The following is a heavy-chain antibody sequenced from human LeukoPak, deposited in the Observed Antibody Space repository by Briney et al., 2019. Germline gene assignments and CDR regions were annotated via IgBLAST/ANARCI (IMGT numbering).Heavy chain of an antibody. D-gene: IGHD2-15*01. Sequence: GGSLRLSCPPPGSTLGSYAMHWVRQPQGKGLEWVAFISYDGSDKYYADSVRGRFTIFRDNSKNTLYLQMNSLRAEDTAVYYCASTLCSDDNCYFDYYYYMDVWGKGTTVTISS. J-gene: IGHJ6*03. CDR1: GSTLGSYA. V-gene: IGHV3-30*03. CDR3: ASTLCSDDNCYFDYYYYMDV. CDR2: ISYDGSDK.